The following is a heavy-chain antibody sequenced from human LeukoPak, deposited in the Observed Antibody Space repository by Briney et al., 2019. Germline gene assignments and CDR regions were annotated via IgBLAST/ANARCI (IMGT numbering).Heavy chain of an antibody. CDR1: GYTFTSYD. V-gene: IGHV1-8*01. J-gene: IGHJ5*02. Sequence: ASVKVSCKASGYTFTSYDINWVRQATGQGLEWMGWMNPNSGNTGYAQKFQGRVTMTRNTSISTAYMELSSLRSEDTAVYYCARVPARVGMVPGVTRWFDPWGQGTLVTVSS. CDR3: ARVPARVGMVPGVTRWFDP. D-gene: IGHD3-10*01. CDR2: MNPNSGNT.